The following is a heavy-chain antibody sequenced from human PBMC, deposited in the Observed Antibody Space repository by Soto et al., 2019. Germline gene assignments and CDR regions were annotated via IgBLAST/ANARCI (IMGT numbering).Heavy chain of an antibody. CDR1: GFIFGGSA. Sequence: PGGSLRLSCAASGFIFGGSAIHWVRQAPGKGLEWVGRIRSKANSYATAYAASVTGRFTISXXDSKNTAYLQMNSLKTEDTAVYYCTRLIEEVPAAIMWDHYDYYGMDVWRQGTTVTVSS. D-gene: IGHD2-2*02. J-gene: IGHJ6*02. CDR2: IRSKANSYAT. CDR3: TRLIEEVPAAIMWDHYDYYGMDV. V-gene: IGHV3-73*01.